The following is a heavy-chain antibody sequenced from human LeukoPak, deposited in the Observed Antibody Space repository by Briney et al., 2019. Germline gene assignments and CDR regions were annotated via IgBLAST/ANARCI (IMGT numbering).Heavy chain of an antibody. CDR1: GFTFSSYG. D-gene: IGHD2-2*02. Sequence: GGALRLSCAASGFTFSSYGMHWVRQAPGKGLEWVVFIRYDGSNKYYADSVKGRFSISRDNSKNTLYLQMNSLRAEDTAVYYCAKDALPLGYCSSTSCYTGGFDYWGQGTLVTVSS. J-gene: IGHJ4*02. V-gene: IGHV3-30*02. CDR3: AKDALPLGYCSSTSCYTGGFDY. CDR2: IRYDGSNK.